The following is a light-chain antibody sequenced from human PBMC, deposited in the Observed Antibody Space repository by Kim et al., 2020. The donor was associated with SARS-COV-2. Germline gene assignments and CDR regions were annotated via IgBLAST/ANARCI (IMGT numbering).Light chain of an antibody. Sequence: EIVMTQSPATLSVSPGERVTLSCRASQSVSTNLAWYQQKPGQAPRLLIYGASTRATGIPARFSGSGSGTEFTLTISSLQSEDFALYYCQQYSYWPRTFGQGTKVDIK. CDR1: QSVSTN. CDR3: QQYSYWPRT. CDR2: GAS. V-gene: IGKV3-15*01. J-gene: IGKJ1*01.